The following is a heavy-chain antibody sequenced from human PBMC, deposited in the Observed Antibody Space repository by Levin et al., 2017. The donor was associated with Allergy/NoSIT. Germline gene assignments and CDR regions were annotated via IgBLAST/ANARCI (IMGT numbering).Heavy chain of an antibody. Sequence: PSETLSLTCTVSGGSISSYYWSWIRQPPGKGLEWIGYIYYSGSTNYNPSLKSRVTISVDTSKNHFSLKLSSVTAADTAVYYCARGDQITIRQRPTSLWGYGSGSSGEPPAFNYWGQGILVTVSS. CDR1: GGSISSYY. CDR2: IYYSGST. D-gene: IGHD3-10*01. J-gene: IGHJ4*02. CDR3: ARGDQITIRQRPTSLWGYGSGSSGEPPAFNY. V-gene: IGHV4-59*01.